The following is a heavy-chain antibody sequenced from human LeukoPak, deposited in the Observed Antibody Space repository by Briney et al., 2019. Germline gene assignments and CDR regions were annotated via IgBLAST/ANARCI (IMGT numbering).Heavy chain of an antibody. CDR2: IIPIFGTA. CDR1: GGTFSSYA. CDR3: ARAERYFDWSPYYFAY. J-gene: IGHJ4*02. Sequence: SVKVSCKASGGTFSSYAISWVRQAPGQGLEWMGGIIPIFGTANYAQKFQGRVTITADESTSTAYVELSSLRSEDTAVYYCARAERYFDWSPYYFAYWGQGTLVTVSS. V-gene: IGHV1-69*13. D-gene: IGHD3-9*01.